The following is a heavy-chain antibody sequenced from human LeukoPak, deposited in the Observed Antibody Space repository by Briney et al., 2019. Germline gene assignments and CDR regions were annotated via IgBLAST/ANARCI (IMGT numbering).Heavy chain of an antibody. CDR3: ARNRCSGGICYCFDY. CDR2: ISSSSSYI. Sequence: RGSLRLSCAASGFSFSSYDMNWVRQAPGKGLEWVSSISSSSSYIYYEDSAKGRFTISRDNAKNSLYLQVSSLRAEDTAVYYCARNRCSGGICYCFDYWGQGILVTVSS. V-gene: IGHV3-21*01. J-gene: IGHJ4*02. D-gene: IGHD2-15*01. CDR1: GFSFSSYD.